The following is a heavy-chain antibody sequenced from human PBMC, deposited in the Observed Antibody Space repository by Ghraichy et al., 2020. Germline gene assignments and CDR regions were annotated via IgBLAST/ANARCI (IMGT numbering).Heavy chain of an antibody. Sequence: SETLSLTCAVYGGSFSGYYWSWIRQPPGKGLEWIGEINHSGSTNYNPSLKSRVTISVDTSKNQFSLKLSSVTAADTAVYYCARGEDYYDSSGYLSAWGQGTLVTVSS. D-gene: IGHD3-22*01. V-gene: IGHV4-34*01. CDR1: GGSFSGYY. J-gene: IGHJ5*02. CDR3: ARGEDYYDSSGYLSA. CDR2: INHSGST.